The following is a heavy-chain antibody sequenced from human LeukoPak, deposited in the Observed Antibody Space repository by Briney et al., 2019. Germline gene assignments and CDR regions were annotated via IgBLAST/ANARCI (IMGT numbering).Heavy chain of an antibody. Sequence: ASVKVSCKASGYTFTGYYMHWVRQAPGQGLEWMGWINPNSGGTNYAQKFQGRVTMTRDTSISTAYMELSRLRSDDTAVYYCARDIVVVTSRWWGPDYWGQGTLVTVSS. CDR1: GYTFTGYY. D-gene: IGHD2-2*01. V-gene: IGHV1-2*02. CDR2: INPNSGGT. CDR3: ARDIVVVTSRWWGPDY. J-gene: IGHJ4*02.